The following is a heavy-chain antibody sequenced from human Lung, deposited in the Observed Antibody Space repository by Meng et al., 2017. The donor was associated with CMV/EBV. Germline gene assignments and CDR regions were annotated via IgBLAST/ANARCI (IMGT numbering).Heavy chain of an antibody. V-gene: IGHV3-15*01. CDR3: TTDGVDSNYEGLEIYYYGMDV. CDR2: IKSKTDGGTT. CDR1: GFTFSNAW. J-gene: IGHJ6*02. D-gene: IGHD4-11*01. Sequence: GEPLKISCAASGFTFSNAWMSWVGQAPGKGLEWVGRIKSKTDGGTTDYAAPVKGRFTISREDSKNTLYLQMNSLKTEDTAVYYCTTDGVDSNYEGLEIYYYGMDVWDQGTTVTVSS.